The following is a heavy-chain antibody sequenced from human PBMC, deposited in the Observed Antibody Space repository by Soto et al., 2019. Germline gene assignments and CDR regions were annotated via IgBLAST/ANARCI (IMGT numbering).Heavy chain of an antibody. CDR1: GFTFSSYG. D-gene: IGHD3-10*01. Sequence: GGSLRLSCAASGFTFSSYGMHWVRQAPGKGLEWVAIIWHDGSNKYYADSVKGRFTISRDNSKNKMYMQMNGLRAEDTAVHYCVREFDYGFDYWGQGILVTVSS. J-gene: IGHJ4*02. V-gene: IGHV3-33*01. CDR2: IWHDGSNK. CDR3: VREFDYGFDY.